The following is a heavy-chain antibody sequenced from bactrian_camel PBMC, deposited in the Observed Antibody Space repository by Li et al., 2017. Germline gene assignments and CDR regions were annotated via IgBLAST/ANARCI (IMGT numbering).Heavy chain of an antibody. J-gene: IGHJ4*01. CDR2: IDSDNTT. CDR1: EYLFTSYC. CDR3: AADAGKYYVAAKVPDMDY. D-gene: IGHD2*01. Sequence: HVQLVESGGGSVQAGESLRLSCAAYEYLFTSYCMGWFRQAPGKEREGVASIDSDNTTTYAESVNGRFTISKDNAKNTLYLQMNSLRPEDTAMYYCAADAGKYYVAAKVPDMDYRGQGTQVTVS. V-gene: IGHV3S53*01.